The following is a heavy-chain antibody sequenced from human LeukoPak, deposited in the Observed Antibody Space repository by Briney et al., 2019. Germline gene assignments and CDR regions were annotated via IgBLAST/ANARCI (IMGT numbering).Heavy chain of an antibody. V-gene: IGHV4-59*08. CDR1: GDSIRTYY. D-gene: IGHD1-26*01. CDR2: INYSGST. CDR3: ARHGSQGGATRFDY. Sequence: PSETLSLTCTVSGDSIRTYYWSWVRQPPGKGLEWIGYINYSGSTKYNPSLKSQVTILVDTSKNQFSLKLSSVTAADTAVYYCARHGSQGGATRFDYWGQGTLVTVSS. J-gene: IGHJ4*02.